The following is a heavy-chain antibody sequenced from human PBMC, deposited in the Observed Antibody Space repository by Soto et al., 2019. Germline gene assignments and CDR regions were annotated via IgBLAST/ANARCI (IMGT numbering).Heavy chain of an antibody. D-gene: IGHD3-3*01. CDR3: TRSFRWYDFWSGSLDV. CDR1: GFTFSGSA. V-gene: IGHV3-73*01. J-gene: IGHJ6*02. CDR2: IRSKANSYAT. Sequence: GGSLRLSCAASGFTFSGSAMHWVRQASGKGLEWVGRIRSKANSYATAYAASVKGRITISRDDSKNTAYLQMNSLKTEDTAVYYCTRSFRWYDFWSGSLDVWGQGTTVTVS.